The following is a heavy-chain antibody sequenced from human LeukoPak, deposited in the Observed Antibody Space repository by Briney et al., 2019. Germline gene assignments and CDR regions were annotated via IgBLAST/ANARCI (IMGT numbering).Heavy chain of an antibody. CDR2: ISGSGETT. D-gene: IGHD2-2*01. CDR3: AKAMSSTTWGIFDY. Sequence: GGYLRLSCAASGFTFSSYAVSWVRQAPGRGLECISSISGSGETTYYADSVKGRFTSSRDNSKETVYLQLSGLRAEDTAVYYCAKAMSSTTWGIFDYWGQGTLVTVSS. CDR1: GFTFSSYA. V-gene: IGHV3-23*01. J-gene: IGHJ4*02.